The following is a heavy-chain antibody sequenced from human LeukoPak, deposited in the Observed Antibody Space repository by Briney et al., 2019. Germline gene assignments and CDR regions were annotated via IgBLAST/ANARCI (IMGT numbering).Heavy chain of an antibody. Sequence: GGSLRLSCAASGFTFSSYSMNWVRQAPGKGLEWVSSISSSSSYIYYADSVKGRFTISRDNVKNPLYLQMNSLRAEDTAVYYCARDNDTLPYYDSWSGYNYYFDYWGQGTLVTVSS. J-gene: IGHJ4*02. V-gene: IGHV3-21*01. CDR1: GFTFSSYS. CDR2: ISSSSSYI. D-gene: IGHD3-3*01. CDR3: ARDNDTLPYYDSWSGYNYYFDY.